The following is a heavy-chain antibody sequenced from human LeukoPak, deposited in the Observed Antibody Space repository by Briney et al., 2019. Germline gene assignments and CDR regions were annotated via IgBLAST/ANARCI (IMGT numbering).Heavy chain of an antibody. CDR2: INSDGSST. V-gene: IGHV3-74*01. Sequence: GGSLRLSCAASGFTFSSYWMHWVRQAPGKGLVWVSRINSDGSSTIYADSVKGRFTISRDNAKNTLYLQMNSLRAEDTAVYYCARDCGGDCYYYYGMDVWGQGTTVTVSS. CDR1: GFTFSSYW. CDR3: ARDCGGDCYYYYGMDV. J-gene: IGHJ6*02. D-gene: IGHD2-21*02.